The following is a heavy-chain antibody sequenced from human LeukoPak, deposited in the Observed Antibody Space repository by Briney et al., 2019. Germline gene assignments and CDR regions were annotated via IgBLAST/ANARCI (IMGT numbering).Heavy chain of an antibody. J-gene: IGHJ4*02. D-gene: IGHD3-22*01. V-gene: IGHV3-48*03. CDR3: ARDYDSSGYYDPH. CDR1: GFTFSSYE. Sequence: GGSLRLSCAASGFTFSSYEMNWVRQAPGKGLEWVSYISSSGSTIYYADSVKGRFTISRDSAKNSLYLQMNSLRAEDTAVYYCARDYDSSGYYDPHWGQGTLVTVSS. CDR2: ISSSGSTI.